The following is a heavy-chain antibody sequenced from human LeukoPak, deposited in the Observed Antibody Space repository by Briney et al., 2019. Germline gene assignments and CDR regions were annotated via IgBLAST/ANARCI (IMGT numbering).Heavy chain of an antibody. D-gene: IGHD2-8*01. J-gene: IGHJ4*02. V-gene: IGHV3-9*01. CDR2: ISWNSGSI. CDR3: AKGGRTNY. Sequence: GGSLRLSCAASGFTFDDYAMHWVRQAPGKGLEWVSGISWNSGSIGYADSVKGRFTISRDNAKNSLYLQMNSLRAEDTALYYCAKGGRTNYWGQGTLVTVSS. CDR1: GFTFDDYA.